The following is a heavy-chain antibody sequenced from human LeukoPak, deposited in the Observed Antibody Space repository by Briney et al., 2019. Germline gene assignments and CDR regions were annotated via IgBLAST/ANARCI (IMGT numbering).Heavy chain of an antibody. CDR3: ARVQAAASFDY. J-gene: IGHJ4*02. CDR1: GGSFSGYY. CDR2: INHSGST. D-gene: IGHD6-13*01. Sequence: PSETLSLTCAVYGGSFSGYYWSWIRQPPEKGLEWIGEINHSGSTNYNPSLKSRVTISVDTSKNQFSLKLSSVTAADTAVYYCARVQAAASFDYWGQGTLVTVSS. V-gene: IGHV4-34*01.